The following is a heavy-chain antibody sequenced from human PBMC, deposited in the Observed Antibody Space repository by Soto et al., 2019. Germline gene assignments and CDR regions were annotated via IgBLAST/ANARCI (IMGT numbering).Heavy chain of an antibody. CDR2: INRDGSST. Sequence: EVQLVESGGGLVQPGGSLRLSCAASGFTFSSYWMHWVRQAPGKGLVWVSRINRDGSSTSYADSVKGRFTSSRDNAKNTLYLQMNSLRAEDTAVYYCARDRRHRDFWSGYYPRWYGDLWGRGTLVPVSS. V-gene: IGHV3-74*01. D-gene: IGHD3-3*01. CDR3: ARDRRHRDFWSGYYPRWYGDL. CDR1: GFTFSSYW. J-gene: IGHJ2*01.